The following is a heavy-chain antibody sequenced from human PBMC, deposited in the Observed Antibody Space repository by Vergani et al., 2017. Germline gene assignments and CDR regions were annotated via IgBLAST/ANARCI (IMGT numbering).Heavy chain of an antibody. J-gene: IGHJ4*02. CDR2: LTGGGGST. D-gene: IGHD1-26*01. Sequence: EVQLLESGGSLKQPGGSVRLPCAASGFTFSTYAMHWVRQAPGKGLEWVSALTGGGGSTYYADSFKGRFIISRDNCRDTLDLQMNSLRPEDTATYYCVKDAGSYENFFDSWCQGTLVTVSS. CDR1: GFTFSTYA. CDR3: VKDAGSYENFFDS. V-gene: IGHV3-23*01.